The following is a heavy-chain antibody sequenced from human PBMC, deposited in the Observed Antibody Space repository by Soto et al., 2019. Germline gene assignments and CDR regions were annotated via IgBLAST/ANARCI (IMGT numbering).Heavy chain of an antibody. CDR1: GGSISSGGYY. V-gene: IGHV4-31*03. CDR2: IYYSGST. D-gene: IGHD3-22*01. CDR3: ARGTYYYDSSGYWPRYYFDY. Sequence: SETLSLTCTVSGGSISSGGYYWSWIRQHPGKGLEWIGYIYYSGSTYYNPSLKSRVTISVDTSKNQFSLKLSSVTAADTAVYYCARGTYYYDSSGYWPRYYFDYWGQGTLVTVSS. J-gene: IGHJ4*02.